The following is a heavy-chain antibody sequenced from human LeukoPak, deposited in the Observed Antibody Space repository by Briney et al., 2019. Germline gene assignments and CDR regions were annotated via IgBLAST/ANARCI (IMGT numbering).Heavy chain of an antibody. CDR2: ISGGGGST. D-gene: IGHD4-11*01. J-gene: IGHJ5*02. CDR1: GFTFSSYA. Sequence: GGSLRPSCAASGFTFSSYAMSWVRQAPGKGLEWVSGISGGGGSTYYADSVKGRFTISRDNSKNTLYLQMNSLRAEDTAVYYCAKDAFYSNYGIPRFDPWGQGTLVTVSS. CDR3: AKDAFYSNYGIPRFDP. V-gene: IGHV3-23*01.